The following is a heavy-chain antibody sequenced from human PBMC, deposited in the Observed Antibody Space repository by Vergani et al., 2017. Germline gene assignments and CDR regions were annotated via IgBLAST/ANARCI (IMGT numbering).Heavy chain of an antibody. Sequence: QVQLVQSGAEVKKPGSSVKVSCKASGGTFSSYAISWVRQAPGQGLEWMGGIIPIFGTANYAQKFQGRVTITADASTSPAYMGLSSLRSEDRAVYYCASGGKGGWKSPAEYWGQGTLVTVSS. V-gene: IGHV1-69*01. J-gene: IGHJ4*02. CDR1: GGTFSSYA. CDR2: IIPIFGTA. CDR3: ASGGKGGWKSPAEY. D-gene: IGHD1-1*01.